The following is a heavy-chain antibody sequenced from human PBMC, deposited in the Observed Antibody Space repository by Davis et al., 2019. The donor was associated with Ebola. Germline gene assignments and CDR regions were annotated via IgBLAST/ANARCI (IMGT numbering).Heavy chain of an antibody. CDR2: IRSKANSYAT. Sequence: GESLKIPCAASGFTFSSHAMSWVRQASGKGLEWVGRIRSKANSYATAYAASVKGRFTISRDDSKNTAYLQMNSLKTEDTAVYYCSGTGGGTDYWGQGTLVTVSS. V-gene: IGHV3-73*01. CDR1: GFTFSSHA. D-gene: IGHD2-8*02. J-gene: IGHJ4*02. CDR3: SGTGGGTDY.